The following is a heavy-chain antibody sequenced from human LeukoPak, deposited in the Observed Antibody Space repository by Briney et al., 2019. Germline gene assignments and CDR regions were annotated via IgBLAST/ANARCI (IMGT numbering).Heavy chain of an antibody. D-gene: IGHD2-21*01. CDR3: ARDVVPDY. J-gene: IGHJ4*02. Sequence: PSETLSLTCAVSGYSISSGYYWGWIRQPPGKGLEWIGSIWHSGSTYYNPSLKSRVTISVDTSKNQFSLKLSSVTAADTAVYFCARDVVPDYWGQGTVVIVSS. V-gene: IGHV4-38-2*02. CDR1: GYSISSGYY. CDR2: IWHSGST.